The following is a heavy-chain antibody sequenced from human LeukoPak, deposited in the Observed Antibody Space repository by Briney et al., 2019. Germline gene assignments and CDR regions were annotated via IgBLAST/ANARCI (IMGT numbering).Heavy chain of an antibody. J-gene: IGHJ4*02. CDR2: INPKSGGT. V-gene: IGHV1-2*02. CDR3: ARDWSGYDPIGFFDY. D-gene: IGHD5-12*01. CDR1: GYTFTGYY. Sequence: ASVKVSCKASGYTFTGYYMHWVRQAPGQGPEWMGWINPKSGGTNYAQKFQGRVTLTGDSSINTAYMDMSGLRSDDAAVYFCARDWSGYDPIGFFDYWGQGTLVTVSS.